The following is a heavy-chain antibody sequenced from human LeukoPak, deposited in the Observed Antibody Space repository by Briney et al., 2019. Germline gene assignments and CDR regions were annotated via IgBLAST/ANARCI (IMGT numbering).Heavy chain of an antibody. Sequence: GASVKVSCKASGYTFTGYYMHWVRHAPGQGLEWMGWINPNSGGTNYAQKFQGRVTMTRDTSISTAYMELGRLRSDDTAVYYCARGDRSSWYYFDYWGQGTLVTVSS. CDR2: INPNSGGT. CDR3: ARGDRSSWYYFDY. V-gene: IGHV1-2*02. D-gene: IGHD6-13*01. CDR1: GYTFTGYY. J-gene: IGHJ4*02.